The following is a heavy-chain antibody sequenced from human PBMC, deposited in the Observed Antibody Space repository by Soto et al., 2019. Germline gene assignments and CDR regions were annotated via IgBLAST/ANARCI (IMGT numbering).Heavy chain of an antibody. D-gene: IGHD3-10*01. CDR3: AKAVIRPTYGIDG. J-gene: IGHJ6*02. V-gene: IGHV3-23*01. Sequence: GGSLILSCATSGFIFTTYAMNWVRQAPGKGLEWVSAISSSGESTFYAESVRGRFTISRDNSLNTLYLQMRSLRAEDTAVYYWAKAVIRPTYGIDGWGQGTKVTVS. CDR2: ISSSGEST. CDR1: GFIFTTYA.